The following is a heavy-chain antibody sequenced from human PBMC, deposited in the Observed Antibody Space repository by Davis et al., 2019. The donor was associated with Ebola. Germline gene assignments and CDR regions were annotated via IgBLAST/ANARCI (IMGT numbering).Heavy chain of an antibody. D-gene: IGHD6-13*01. J-gene: IGHJ5*02. Sequence: ASVKVSCKASGGTFSSYAINWVRQATGQGLEWMGWMNPNSGNTGYAQKFQGRVTMTRNTSISTAYMELSSLRSEDTAVYYCARSWWIAAAGTAWFDPWGQGTLVTVSS. CDR2: MNPNSGNT. V-gene: IGHV1-8*02. CDR1: GGTFSSYA. CDR3: ARSWWIAAAGTAWFDP.